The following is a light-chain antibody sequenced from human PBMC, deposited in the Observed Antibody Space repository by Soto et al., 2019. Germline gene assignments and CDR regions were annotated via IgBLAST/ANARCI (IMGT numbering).Light chain of an antibody. J-gene: IGKJ1*01. Sequence: EIVLTQSPGTLSLSPRERATLSCRASQSVSNAYLAWYQHKVGQSPRLLIYGASNRAPGIPDRFSGSGSGTDFTLTISRLEPEDFAVYYCQQYAASQRTFGQGTQVEVK. CDR1: QSVSNAY. CDR3: QQYAASQRT. CDR2: GAS. V-gene: IGKV3-20*01.